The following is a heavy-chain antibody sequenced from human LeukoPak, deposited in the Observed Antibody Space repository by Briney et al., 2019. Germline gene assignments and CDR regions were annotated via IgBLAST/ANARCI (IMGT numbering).Heavy chain of an antibody. J-gene: IGHJ6*03. CDR2: IYSGGST. Sequence: GGSLRLSCAASGFTVGSNYMSWVRQAPGKGLEWVSVIYSGGSTYYADSVKGRFTISRDNSKNTLYLQMNSLRAEDTAVYYCARGSGSYYYYYMDVWGKGTTVTISS. CDR1: GFTVGSNY. D-gene: IGHD1-26*01. V-gene: IGHV3-66*01. CDR3: ARGSGSYYYYYMDV.